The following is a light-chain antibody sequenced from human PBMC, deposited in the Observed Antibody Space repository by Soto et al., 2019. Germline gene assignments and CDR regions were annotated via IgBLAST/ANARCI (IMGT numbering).Light chain of an antibody. Sequence: EIVLTQSPGTLSLSPGERATLSCRASQSVSNNYLAWYQQKPGQAPRLLIDGASSRAAGIPDRVSGSGSGTDFTLTISRLEPEDFAVYYCQQYGSSPPTFGQGTKVEIK. CDR2: GAS. CDR1: QSVSNNY. J-gene: IGKJ1*01. CDR3: QQYGSSPPT. V-gene: IGKV3-20*01.